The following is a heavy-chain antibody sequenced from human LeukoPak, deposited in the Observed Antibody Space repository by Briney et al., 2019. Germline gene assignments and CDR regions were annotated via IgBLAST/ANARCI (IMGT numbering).Heavy chain of an antibody. J-gene: IGHJ6*04. V-gene: IGHV1-69*13. Sequence: SVKVSCKASGGTFSNYAISWVRQAPGQGLEWMGGIIPLFDTADYAQKFQGRLTITADESTSTAYMELSSLRPEDTAVYFCAGIPVFGVVLHQEPVWGKGTTVTVSS. CDR2: IIPLFDTA. CDR1: GGTFSNYA. D-gene: IGHD3-3*01. CDR3: AGIPVFGVVLHQEPV.